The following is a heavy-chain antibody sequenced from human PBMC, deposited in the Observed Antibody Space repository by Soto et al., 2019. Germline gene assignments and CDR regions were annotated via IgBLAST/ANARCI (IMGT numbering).Heavy chain of an antibody. CDR2: ISSSSSTI. V-gene: IGHV3-48*01. Sequence: EVQLVESGGGLVQPGGSLRLSCAASGFTFSSYSMNWVRQAPGKGLEWVSYISSSSSTIYYADSVKGRFTISRDNVKNSLYLQMNCLRAEDTAVYYCARADSGYAHGYYYYGMDVWGQGTTVTVSS. J-gene: IGHJ6*02. CDR3: ARADSGYAHGYYYYGMDV. D-gene: IGHD5-12*01. CDR1: GFTFSSYS.